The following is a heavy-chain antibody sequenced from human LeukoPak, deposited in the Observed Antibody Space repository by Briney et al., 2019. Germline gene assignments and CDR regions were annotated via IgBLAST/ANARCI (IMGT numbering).Heavy chain of an antibody. V-gene: IGHV4-34*01. CDR3: ARALGGYYDSSGYGL. CDR1: GGSFSGYY. J-gene: IGHJ4*02. Sequence: SETLSLTCAVYGGSFSGYYWSWIRQPPGKGLEWIGEINHSGSTNYNPSLKSRVTISVDTSKNQFSLKLSSVTAADTAVYYCARALGGYYDSSGYGLWGQGPLVTVSS. D-gene: IGHD3-22*01. CDR2: INHSGST.